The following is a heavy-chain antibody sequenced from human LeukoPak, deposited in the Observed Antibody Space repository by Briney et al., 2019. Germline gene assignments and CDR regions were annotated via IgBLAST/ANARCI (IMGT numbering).Heavy chain of an antibody. CDR2: IKQDGSEK. V-gene: IGHV3-7*01. J-gene: IGHJ4*02. CDR1: GFTFSSYW. Sequence: GGSLRLSCAASGFTFSSYWMSWVRQAPGKGLEWVANIKQDGSEKYYVDSVKGRFTISRDNAKNSLYLQMNSLRAEGAAVYYCARGGAYYYDSSGSYETYYFACWGQGTLVTVSS. D-gene: IGHD3-22*01. CDR3: ARGGAYYYDSSGSYETYYFAC.